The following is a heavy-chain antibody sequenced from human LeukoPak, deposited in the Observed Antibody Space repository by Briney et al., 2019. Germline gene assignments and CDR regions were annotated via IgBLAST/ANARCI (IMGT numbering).Heavy chain of an antibody. D-gene: IGHD3-22*01. V-gene: IGHV3-9*01. Sequence: GRSLRLSCAASGFTFDDYAMHWIRQAPGKGLEWVSGISWNSGSISYADSVKGRLTTTRDNAKNSLYLQMNSLRPEDTVFYYCAKDKDAYYDSLHYWGQGTLVTVSS. CDR3: AKDKDAYYDSLHY. J-gene: IGHJ4*02. CDR2: ISWNSGSI. CDR1: GFTFDDYA.